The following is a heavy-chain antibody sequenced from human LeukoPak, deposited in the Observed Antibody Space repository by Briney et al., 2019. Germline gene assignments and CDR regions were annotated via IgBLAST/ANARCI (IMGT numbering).Heavy chain of an antibody. CDR2: IYSGGST. J-gene: IGHJ2*01. V-gene: IGHV3-53*01. CDR3: ARDKEDSSSWYEGYFDL. CDR1: GFTVSSNY. Sequence: GGSLRLSCAASGFTVSSNYMSWVRQAPGKGLEWVSVIYSGGSTYYADSVKGRFTISRDNSKNTLYLQMNSLRAEDTAVYYCARDKEDSSSWYEGYFDLWGRGTLVTVSS. D-gene: IGHD6-13*01.